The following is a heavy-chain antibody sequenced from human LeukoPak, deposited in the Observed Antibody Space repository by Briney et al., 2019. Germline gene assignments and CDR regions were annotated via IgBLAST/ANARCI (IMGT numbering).Heavy chain of an antibody. D-gene: IGHD3-10*01. Sequence: ASGKVSCKASGYTFTSYYIHWVRQAPGQGLEWMGVIKPSAGSTIYAQKFQGRVTVTGDTSTSTVYMELSSLRTDDTAVYYCCRNVASGLDYWGQGTLVTVCS. CDR1: GYTFTSYY. CDR2: IKPSAGST. V-gene: IGHV1-46*03. CDR3: CRNVASGLDY. J-gene: IGHJ4*02.